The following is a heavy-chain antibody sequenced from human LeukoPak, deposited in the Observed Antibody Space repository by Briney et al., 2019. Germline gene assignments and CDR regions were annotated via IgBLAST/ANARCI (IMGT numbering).Heavy chain of an antibody. Sequence: GGSLRLSCAASGFPFSSYEMNWVRQAPGKGLEWVSYISSGSSSIFYADSVKGRFTISRDSAKNSLYLQMNSLRVEDTAVYYCARGGIAARFAYWGQGTLVIVSS. CDR3: ARGGIAARFAY. CDR2: ISSGSSSI. V-gene: IGHV3-48*03. CDR1: GFPFSSYE. J-gene: IGHJ4*02. D-gene: IGHD6-6*01.